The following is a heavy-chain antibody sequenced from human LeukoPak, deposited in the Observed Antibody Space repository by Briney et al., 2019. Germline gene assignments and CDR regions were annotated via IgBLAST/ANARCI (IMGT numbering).Heavy chain of an antibody. J-gene: IGHJ5*02. CDR2: IYYSGST. CDR3: ARFGMGIAAAVDWFDP. CDR1: GGSISSYY. Sequence: PSETLSLACTVSGGSISSYYWGWIRQPPGKGLEWIGYIYYSGSTNYNPSLKSRVTISVDTSKNQFSLKLSSVTAADTAVYYCARFGMGIAAAVDWFDPWGQGTLVTVSS. D-gene: IGHD6-13*01. V-gene: IGHV4-59*01.